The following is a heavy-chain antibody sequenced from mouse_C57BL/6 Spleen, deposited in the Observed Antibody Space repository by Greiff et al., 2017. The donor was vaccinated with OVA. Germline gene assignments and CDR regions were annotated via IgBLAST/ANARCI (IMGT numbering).Heavy chain of an antibody. CDR1: GFTFSDYG. Sequence: VQLKESGGGLVKPGGSLKLSCAASGFTFSDYGMHWVRQAPEKGLEWVAYISSGSSTIYYAATVKGRFTISRDNAKNTMFLQITSLRSKDTAMYYCTMYCDYADDYAFDYWGQGTTVTVSS. D-gene: IGHD2-13*01. CDR2: ISSGSSTI. J-gene: IGHJ4*01. V-gene: IGHV5-17*01. CDR3: TMYCDYADDYAFDY.